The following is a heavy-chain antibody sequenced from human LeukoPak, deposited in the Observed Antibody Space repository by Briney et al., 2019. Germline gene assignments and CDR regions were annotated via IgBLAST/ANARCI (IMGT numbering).Heavy chain of an antibody. CDR3: ARGSSSSGPDWYFDL. V-gene: IGHV1-2*04. Sequence: ASVKVSCKASGYTFTGYYMHWVRQAPGQGLEWMGWINPNSGGTNYAQKFQGWVIMTRDTSISTAYMELSRLRSDDTAVYYCARGSSSSGPDWYFDLWGRGTLVTVSS. J-gene: IGHJ2*01. D-gene: IGHD6-19*01. CDR2: INPNSGGT. CDR1: GYTFTGYY.